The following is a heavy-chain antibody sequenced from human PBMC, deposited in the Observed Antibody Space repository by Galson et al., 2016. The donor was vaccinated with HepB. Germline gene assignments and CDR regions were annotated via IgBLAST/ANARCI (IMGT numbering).Heavy chain of an antibody. V-gene: IGHV3-7*04. D-gene: IGHD3/OR15-3a*01. CDR1: GFSFGTYW. Sequence: SLRLSCAASGFSFGTYWMTWVRHVPGKGLEWVANIKEDESQKKYLDSVKGRFTISRDNAKNLLYLQMNSLRDEDTAVYYCAREDKLDSMDVWGQGTTVTVSS. J-gene: IGHJ6*02. CDR2: IKEDESQK. CDR3: AREDKLDSMDV.